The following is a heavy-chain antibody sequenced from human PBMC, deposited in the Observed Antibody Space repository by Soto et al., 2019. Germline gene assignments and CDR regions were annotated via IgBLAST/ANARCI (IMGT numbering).Heavy chain of an antibody. CDR1: GLIVRSNY. D-gene: IGHD3-10*01. CDR3: ARDSGMIRGNYGMDV. CDR2: IYSSGNI. J-gene: IGHJ6*02. V-gene: IGHV3-53*01. Sequence: EVQLVESGGGLIQPGGSLRLSCAASGLIVRSNYMTWVRQAPGKGLEWVSVIYSSGNIYYPDSVKGRFTTSRDNSQNSFFLQMNSLSAEDTAVYYCARDSGMIRGNYGMDVWGQGTTVIVSS.